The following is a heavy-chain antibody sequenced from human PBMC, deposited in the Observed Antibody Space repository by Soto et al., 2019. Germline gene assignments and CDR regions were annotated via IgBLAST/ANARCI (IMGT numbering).Heavy chain of an antibody. CDR2: VSPNGQGI. D-gene: IGHD3-10*01. CDR3: AKDRDYPRDYFHY. J-gene: IGHJ4*02. Sequence: GGSLRLSCAASGFTLGRYGMSWVRQAPGKGLEWVSAVSPNGQGIYYADSVRGRFAISRDFSKNTVFLHMDSLRAEDTAVYYCAKDRDYPRDYFHYWGQGTLVTVSS. V-gene: IGHV3-23*01. CDR1: GFTLGRYG.